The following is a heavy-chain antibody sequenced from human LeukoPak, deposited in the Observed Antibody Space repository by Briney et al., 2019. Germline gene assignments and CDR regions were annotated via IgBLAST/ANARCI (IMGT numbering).Heavy chain of an antibody. CDR2: ITRTSSYI. V-gene: IGHV3-21*01. CDR3: ARAPSAGDYYPLYFDL. D-gene: IGHD7-27*01. J-gene: IGHJ2*01. CDR1: GFSFSDYS. Sequence: PGGTLRLSCAASGFSFSDYSMNWVRQAPGKGLEWASSITRTSSYIYYTDSMKGRFTISRDNAKKSLYLQMNILRAEDTALYYCARAPSAGDYYPLYFDLWGRGTLVTVSS.